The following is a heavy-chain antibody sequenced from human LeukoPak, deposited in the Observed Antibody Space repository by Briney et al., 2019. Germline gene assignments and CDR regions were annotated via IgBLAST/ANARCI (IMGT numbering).Heavy chain of an antibody. CDR3: ARRGYCSSTSCRVFDY. D-gene: IGHD2-2*01. V-gene: IGHV3-7*01. Sequence: GGSLRLSCAASGFTFSSYWMSWVRQAPGKGLEWVANIKQDGSEKYYVDSVKGRFTISRDNAKNSLYLQMNSLRAEDTAVYYCARRGYCSSTSCRVFDYWGQGTLVTVSS. CDR2: IKQDGSEK. J-gene: IGHJ4*02. CDR1: GFTFSSYW.